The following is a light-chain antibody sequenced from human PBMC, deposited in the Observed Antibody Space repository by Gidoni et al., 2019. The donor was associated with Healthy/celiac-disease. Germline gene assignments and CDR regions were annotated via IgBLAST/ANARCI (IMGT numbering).Light chain of an antibody. CDR3: QQYNNWPPWT. V-gene: IGKV3-15*01. Sequence: EIGLTSSQATLSVSPGERATLPCRASQSVSSNLAWYQQKPGQAPRLLIYGASTRATGIPARFSGSGSGTEFTLTISSLQSEDFAVYYCQQYNNWPPWTFGQGTKVEIK. J-gene: IGKJ1*01. CDR1: QSVSSN. CDR2: GAS.